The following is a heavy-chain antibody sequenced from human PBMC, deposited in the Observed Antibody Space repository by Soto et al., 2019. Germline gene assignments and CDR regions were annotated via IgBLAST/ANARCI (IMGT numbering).Heavy chain of an antibody. CDR1: GFIFKMYW. V-gene: IGHV3-74*01. D-gene: IGHD3-10*01. CDR3: TRGPRPISTGTGAY. Sequence: GGSLRLSCAASGFIFKMYWMHWVRQSPGKGLVWISRIYNDGTYSDYADSVRGRFTISRDNVNDTLYLQMNNLRAEDSSLYYCTRGPRPISTGTGAYWGQGTQVTVSS. J-gene: IGHJ4*02. CDR2: IYNDGTYS.